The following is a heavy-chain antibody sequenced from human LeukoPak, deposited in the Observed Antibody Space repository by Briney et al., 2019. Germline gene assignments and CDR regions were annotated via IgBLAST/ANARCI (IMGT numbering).Heavy chain of an antibody. D-gene: IGHD2-15*01. J-gene: IGHJ4*02. CDR2: VYYTGRT. V-gene: IGHV4-61*05. CDR1: GGSISSSSYY. Sequence: SETLSLTCTVSGGSISSSSYYWSWVRQTPGKGLEWIGYVYYTGRTNYNPSLKGRVSIFVDTSKNQFSLKLSPVTAADTAVYYCARLTEGWWGQGALVTVSS. CDR3: ARLTEGW.